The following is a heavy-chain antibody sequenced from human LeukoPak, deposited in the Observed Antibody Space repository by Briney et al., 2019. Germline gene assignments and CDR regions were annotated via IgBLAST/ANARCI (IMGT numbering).Heavy chain of an antibody. V-gene: IGHV5-51*01. CDR1: GSRFTNYW. CDR3: ARHLGRYCTSTSCYPWFDP. CDR2: IVPGESDT. Sequence: GGPLEISCQGSGSRFTNYWIGWVRRLPGKGWGWLGIIVPGESDTRYSPSFKGQATFSATKSITTASLQWSSLKASDTAMYYCARHLGRYCTSTSCYPWFDPWGQGTLVTVSS. J-gene: IGHJ5*02. D-gene: IGHD2-2*01.